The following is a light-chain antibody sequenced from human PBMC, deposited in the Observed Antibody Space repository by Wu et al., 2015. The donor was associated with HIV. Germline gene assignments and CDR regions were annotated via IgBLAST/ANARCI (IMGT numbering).Light chain of an antibody. CDR3: QQYGSSPQGT. CDR1: QSVSSSY. CDR2: GAS. V-gene: IGKV3-20*01. Sequence: EIVLTQSPGTLSLSPGERATLSCRASQSVSSSYLAWYQQKHGQAPRLLIYGASSRATGIPDRFSGSGSGTDFTLTISRVEPEDFAVYYCQQYGSSPQGTFGGGTKVEIK. J-gene: IGKJ4*01.